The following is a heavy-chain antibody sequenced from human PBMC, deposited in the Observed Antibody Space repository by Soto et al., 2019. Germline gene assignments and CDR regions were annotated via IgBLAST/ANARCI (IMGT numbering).Heavy chain of an antibody. J-gene: IGHJ6*02. V-gene: IGHV3-21*01. D-gene: IGHD2-2*01. CDR2: ISSSSSYI. Sequence: GGSLRLSCAASGFTFSSYSMNWVRQAPGKGLEWVSSISSSSSYIYYADSVKGRFTISRDNAKNSLYLQMNSLRAEDTAVYYCARGEEYYYYYYGMDVWGQGXTVTVSS. CDR3: ARGEEYYYYYYGMDV. CDR1: GFTFSSYS.